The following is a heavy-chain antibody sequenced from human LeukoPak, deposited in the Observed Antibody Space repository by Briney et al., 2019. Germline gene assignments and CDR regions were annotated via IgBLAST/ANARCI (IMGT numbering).Heavy chain of an antibody. CDR1: GGSISSSSYY. Sequence: PSETLSLTCTVSGGSISSSSYYWGWIRQPPGKGLEWIGSIYYSGSTYYNPSLKSRVTISVDTSKNQFSLKLSSVTAADTAVYYCARDGYGDRRRGFDYWGQGTLVTVSS. J-gene: IGHJ4*02. D-gene: IGHD4-17*01. CDR3: ARDGYGDRRRGFDY. CDR2: IYYSGST. V-gene: IGHV4-39*07.